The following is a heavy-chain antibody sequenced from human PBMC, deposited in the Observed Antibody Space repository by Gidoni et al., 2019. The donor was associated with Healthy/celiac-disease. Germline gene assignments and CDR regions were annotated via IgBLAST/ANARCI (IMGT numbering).Heavy chain of an antibody. V-gene: IGHV3-15*01. CDR3: TTEYFDWFYGMDV. D-gene: IGHD3-9*01. Sequence: FTISRDDSKNTLYLQMNSLKTEDTAVYYCTTEYFDWFYGMDVWGQGTTVTVSS. J-gene: IGHJ6*02.